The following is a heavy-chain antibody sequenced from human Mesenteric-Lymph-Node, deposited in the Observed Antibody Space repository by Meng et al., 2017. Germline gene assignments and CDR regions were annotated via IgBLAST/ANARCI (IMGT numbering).Heavy chain of an antibody. CDR3: AKEIYSSGYYSSDY. J-gene: IGHJ4*02. CDR1: RFTFSSHA. V-gene: IGHV3-23*01. CDR2: ISGTGGYT. D-gene: IGHD3-22*01. Sequence: GESLKISCAASRFTFSSHAMNWVRQAPGKGLEWVSGISGTGGYTYYADSVKGRFTISRDNSRDTLYLQMNNLRVEDTAVYYCAKEIYSSGYYSSDYWGQGTLVTVSS.